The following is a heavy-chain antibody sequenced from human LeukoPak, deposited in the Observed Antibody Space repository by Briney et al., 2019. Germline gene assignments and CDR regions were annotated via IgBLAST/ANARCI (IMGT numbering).Heavy chain of an antibody. CDR2: IYTSGGT. V-gene: IGHV4-4*07. D-gene: IGHD6-19*01. CDR1: GCSISSYY. Sequence: SETLSLTYTASGCSISSYYWSWIRQPAGKGLEWIGRIYTSGGTNYYPSLKSRVTISVDKSKNQSSLKLSSVTAADTAVYYCARSGYSSGWISYWGQGTLVTVSS. J-gene: IGHJ4*02. CDR3: ARSGYSSGWISY.